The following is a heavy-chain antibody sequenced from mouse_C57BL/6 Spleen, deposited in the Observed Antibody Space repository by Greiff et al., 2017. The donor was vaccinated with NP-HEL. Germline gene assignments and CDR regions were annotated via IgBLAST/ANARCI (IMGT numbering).Heavy chain of an antibody. V-gene: IGHV10-3*01. J-gene: IGHJ3*01. CDR2: IRSKGSNYAT. Sequence: DVKLVESGGGLVQPKGSLKLSCAASGFTFNTYAMPWVRQAPGKGLEWVARIRSKGSNYATYYADSVKDRFTISRDDSQSMLYLQMNNLKTEDTAMNYCVRDRDYGSSWFAYWGQGTLVTVSA. D-gene: IGHD1-1*01. CDR3: VRDRDYGSSWFAY. CDR1: GFTFNTYA.